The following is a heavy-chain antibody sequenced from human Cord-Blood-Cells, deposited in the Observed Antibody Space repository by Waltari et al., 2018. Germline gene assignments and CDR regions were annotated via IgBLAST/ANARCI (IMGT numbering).Heavy chain of an antibody. CDR3: ATWHIAARHFDY. V-gene: IGHV4-39*01. CDR2: IYYSGST. J-gene: IGHJ4*02. CDR1: GGSISSSSYY. D-gene: IGHD6-6*01. Sequence: QLQLQESGPGLVKPSETLSLTCTVSGGSISSSSYYWGWIRQPPGKGLEWIGSIYYSGSTYTNQSLRSRVTISVDTSKNQFSLKLSSVTAADTAVYYCATWHIAARHFDYWGQGTLVTVSS.